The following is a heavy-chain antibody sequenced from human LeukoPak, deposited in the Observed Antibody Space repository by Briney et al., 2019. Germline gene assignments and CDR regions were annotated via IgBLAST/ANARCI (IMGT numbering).Heavy chain of an antibody. V-gene: IGHV1-8*03. D-gene: IGHD1-1*01. CDR1: GYTFTSYD. CDR2: MNPNSGNT. Sequence: GASVKVSCKASGYTFTSYDINWVRQATEQGLEWMGWMNPNSGNTGYAQKFQGRVTITRNTSISTAYMELRSLRSDDTAVYYCARVPYGRDDYWGQGTLVTVSS. CDR3: ARVPYGRDDY. J-gene: IGHJ4*02.